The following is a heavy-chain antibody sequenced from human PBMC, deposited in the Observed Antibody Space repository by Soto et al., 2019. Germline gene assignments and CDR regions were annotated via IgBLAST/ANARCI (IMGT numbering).Heavy chain of an antibody. Sequence: QVQLQESGPGLVKPSETLSLTCTVSGGSISSYYWSWIRQPPGKGLEWIGYIYYSGSTNYNPSLKSRVTISVDTSKNQFSLKLSSVTAADTAVYYCARLNPRDFWSGNWFDPWGQGTLVTVSS. J-gene: IGHJ5*02. D-gene: IGHD3-3*01. V-gene: IGHV4-59*08. CDR1: GGSISSYY. CDR3: ARLNPRDFWSGNWFDP. CDR2: IYYSGST.